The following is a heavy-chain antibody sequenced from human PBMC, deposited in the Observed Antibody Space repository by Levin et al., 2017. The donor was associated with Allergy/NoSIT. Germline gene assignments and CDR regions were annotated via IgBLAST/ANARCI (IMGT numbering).Heavy chain of an antibody. D-gene: IGHD6-19*01. CDR3: AREIVDGSGWFSDY. CDR2: IYTSGSS. V-gene: IGHV4-4*07. Sequence: PSETLSLTCTVSGDSISSYYWSWIRQPAGKGLEWLGRIYTSGSSNYNPSLKSRVTMSVDTSKKQISLKLSSVTAADTAIYYCAREIVDGSGWFSDYWGQGILVTVSS. J-gene: IGHJ4*02. CDR1: GDSISSYY.